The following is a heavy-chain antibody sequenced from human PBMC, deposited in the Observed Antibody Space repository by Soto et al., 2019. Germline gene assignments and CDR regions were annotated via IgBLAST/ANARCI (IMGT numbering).Heavy chain of an antibody. CDR2: ISAYDGKT. V-gene: IGHV1-18*01. CDR3: ARVRNCTSTSCYFGVDY. Sequence: GASVKVSCKTSGYTFNTYGINWVRQAPGQGLELMGWISAYDGKTTYAEKFQGRVTLTTDTSISTAYMELSRLTSGDTAVYYCARVRNCTSTSCYFGVDYWGQGTLVTVSS. D-gene: IGHD2-2*01. CDR1: GYTFNTYG. J-gene: IGHJ4*02.